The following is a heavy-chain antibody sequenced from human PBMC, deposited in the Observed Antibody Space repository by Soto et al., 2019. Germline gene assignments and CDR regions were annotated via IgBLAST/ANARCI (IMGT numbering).Heavy chain of an antibody. D-gene: IGHD2-8*01. J-gene: IGHJ4*02. CDR2: IIPILGIA. V-gene: IGHV1-69*02. CDR1: GGTFSSYT. Sequence: SVKVSCKASGGTFSSYTISWVRQAPGQGLEWMGRIIPILGIANYAQKFQGRVTITADKSTSTAYMELSSLRSEDTAVYYCARRGNCTNGVCYEYYFDYWGQGTLVTVSS. CDR3: ARRGNCTNGVCYEYYFDY.